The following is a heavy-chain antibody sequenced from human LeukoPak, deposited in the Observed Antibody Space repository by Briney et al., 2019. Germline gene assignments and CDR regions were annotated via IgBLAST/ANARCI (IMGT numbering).Heavy chain of an antibody. CDR1: GFTFRSYG. Sequence: GGSLRLSCAASGFTFRSYGMSWVRQPPGKGLEWVSTISVSGGSTFYADSVKGRFTISRDNSKNTLYLQLNGLRTEDTALYYCAKDRLLNCRGDCYIFDYWGQGTLVTVSS. CDR3: AKDRLLNCRGDCYIFDY. V-gene: IGHV3-23*01. J-gene: IGHJ4*02. D-gene: IGHD2-21*01. CDR2: ISVSGGST.